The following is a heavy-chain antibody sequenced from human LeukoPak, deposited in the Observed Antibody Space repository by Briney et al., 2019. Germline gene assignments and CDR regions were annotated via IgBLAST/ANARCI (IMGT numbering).Heavy chain of an antibody. V-gene: IGHV4-34*01. J-gene: IGHJ4*02. CDR1: GGSFSGYY. D-gene: IGHD3-9*01. CDR2: INHSGST. CDR3: ARWNRYVDY. Sequence: SETLSLTCAVYGGSFSGYYWSWIRQPPGKGLEWIGEINHSGSTNYNPSLKSRVTISVDTSKNQFSLKLSSVTAADTAVYYCARWNRYVDYWGQGTLVTVSS.